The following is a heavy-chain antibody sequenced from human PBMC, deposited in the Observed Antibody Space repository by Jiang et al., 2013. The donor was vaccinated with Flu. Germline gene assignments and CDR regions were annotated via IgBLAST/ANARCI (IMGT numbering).Heavy chain of an antibody. CDR2: IRSKAYGGTT. CDR1: GFTFGYYA. Sequence: QLVESGGGLVQPGRSLRLSCTASGFTFGYYAMSWFRQAPGKGLEWVGFIRSKAYGGTTEYAASVKGRFTISRDDSKSIAYLEMNSLKTEDTAVYYCTRGAGSGSYYGDYWGQGTLVTVSS. V-gene: IGHV3-49*03. CDR3: TRGAGSGSYYGDY. J-gene: IGHJ4*02. D-gene: IGHD3-10*01.